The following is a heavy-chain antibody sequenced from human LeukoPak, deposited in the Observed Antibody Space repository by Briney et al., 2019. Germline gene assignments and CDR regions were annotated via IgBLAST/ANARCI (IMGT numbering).Heavy chain of an antibody. CDR3: ARERAGDVDY. CDR2: IRHREYGGTA. J-gene: IGHJ4*02. Sequence: GRSLRLSCATSGFNFGVVAMDWIRQAPGKGLEWVGFIRHREYGGTAEYAASVNGRFAISRDDSKSIVYLQMNDLRTEDTGVYYCARERAGDVDYRGLGTLVTVSS. CDR1: GFNFGVVA. V-gene: IGHV3-49*03.